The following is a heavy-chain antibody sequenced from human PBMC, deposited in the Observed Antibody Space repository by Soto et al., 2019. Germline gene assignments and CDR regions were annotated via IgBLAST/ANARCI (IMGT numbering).Heavy chain of an antibody. CDR1: GGTFSSYT. V-gene: IGHV1-69*08. CDR2: IIPILGIA. J-gene: IGHJ5*02. Sequence: QVQLVQSGAEVKKPGSSVKVSCKASGGTFSSYTISWVRQAPGQGLEWMGRIIPILGIANYAQKFQGRVTITADKSTSTAYMELSSLRSEDTAVYYCVREGTEYYDFWSGYYEGYNWFDPWGQGTLVTVSS. CDR3: VREGTEYYDFWSGYYEGYNWFDP. D-gene: IGHD3-3*01.